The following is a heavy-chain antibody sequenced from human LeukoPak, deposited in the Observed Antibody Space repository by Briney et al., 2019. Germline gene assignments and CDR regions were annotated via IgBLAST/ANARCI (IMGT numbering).Heavy chain of an antibody. D-gene: IGHD2-15*01. J-gene: IGHJ6*04. CDR2: ISSTGNTV. V-gene: IGHV3-48*03. CDR3: TKETPQMDV. CDR1: GFTFSSYE. Sequence: PGGSLRLSCAASGFTFSSYEMNWLRQAPGQGLEWVAYISSTGNTVHYAGSVKGRFTISRDNAKNSLYLQMNRLRAEDTAVYYCTKETPQMDVWGKGTTVTVSS.